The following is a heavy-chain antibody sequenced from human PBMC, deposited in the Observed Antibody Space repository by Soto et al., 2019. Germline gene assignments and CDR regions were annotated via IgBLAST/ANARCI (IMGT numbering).Heavy chain of an antibody. CDR3: ARTRMIESWIDS. V-gene: IGHV4-59*01. Sequence: PSETLSLTCNVSGSSISSYYWSWIRQPPGKGLEWIGYVYYTGSTLYNPSLKSRVTISVDMSKKVFSLRLSSVIAADTAVYYCARTRMIESWIDSWGQGTPVTVSS. D-gene: IGHD3-16*01. J-gene: IGHJ4*02. CDR2: VYYTGST. CDR1: GSSISSYY.